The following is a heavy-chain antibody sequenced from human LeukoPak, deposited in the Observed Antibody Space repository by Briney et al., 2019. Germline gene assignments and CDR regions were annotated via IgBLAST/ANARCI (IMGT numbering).Heavy chain of an antibody. J-gene: IGHJ4*02. CDR1: GGSFSGYY. V-gene: IGHV4-34*01. Sequence: SETLSLTCAVYGGSFSGYYWSWIRQPPGKGLEWIGEINHSGGTNYNPSLKSRVTISVDTSKNQFSLKLSSVTAADTAVYYCARGPSYYYDSSGSDYWGQGTLVTVSS. CDR2: INHSGGT. D-gene: IGHD3-22*01. CDR3: ARGPSYYYDSSGSDY.